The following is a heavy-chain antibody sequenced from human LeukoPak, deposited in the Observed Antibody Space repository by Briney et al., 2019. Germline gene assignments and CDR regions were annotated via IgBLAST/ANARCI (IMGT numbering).Heavy chain of an antibody. CDR2: ISGSGGST. D-gene: IGHD2-15*01. J-gene: IGHJ4*02. CDR1: GFTFSSYA. CDR3: AKQYCSGGSCYFRYSGEIDY. V-gene: IGHV3-23*01. Sequence: PGGSLRLSCAASGFTFSSYAMSWVRQAPGKGLEWVSAISGSGGSTYYADSVKGRFTISRDNSKNTLYLQMNSLRAEDTAVYYCAKQYCSGGSCYFRYSGEIDYWGQGTLVTVSS.